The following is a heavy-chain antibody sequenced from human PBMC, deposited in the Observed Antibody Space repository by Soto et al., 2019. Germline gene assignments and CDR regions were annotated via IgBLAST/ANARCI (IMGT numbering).Heavy chain of an antibody. J-gene: IGHJ4*02. CDR3: AAIAARPGNRYIDY. CDR1: GGSISSYY. CDR2: IYYSGST. Sequence: QVQLQESGPGLVKPSETLSLTCTVSGGSISSYYWSWIRQPPGKGLEWIGYIYYSGSTNYNPSLKSRVTISVDTSKNRFSLKLSSVTAADTAVYYCAAIAARPGNRYIDYWGQGTLVTVSS. D-gene: IGHD6-6*01. V-gene: IGHV4-59*01.